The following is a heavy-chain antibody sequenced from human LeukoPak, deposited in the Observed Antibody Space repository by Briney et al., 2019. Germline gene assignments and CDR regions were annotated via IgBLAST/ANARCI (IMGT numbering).Heavy chain of an antibody. CDR1: GFTFSSFA. Sequence: GGSLRLSCSASGFTFSSFAMHWVRQAPGKGLEYVAAISRNGGSTYYADSVKGRFTISRDNSKNTLYLQMSSLRAEDTTVYLCVKDLRSDFMGVLSRYLSYWGQGTLVTVSS. CDR2: ISRNGGST. D-gene: IGHD2/OR15-2a*01. CDR3: VKDLRSDFMGVLSRYLSY. J-gene: IGHJ4*02. V-gene: IGHV3-64D*06.